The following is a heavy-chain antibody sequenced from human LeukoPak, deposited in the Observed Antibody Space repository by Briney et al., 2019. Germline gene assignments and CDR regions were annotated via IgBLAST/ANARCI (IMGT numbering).Heavy chain of an antibody. D-gene: IGHD5/OR15-5a*01. CDR3: ARHSVASPHYFDY. CDR1: GGSISPYY. V-gene: IGHV4-59*08. J-gene: IGHJ4*02. CDR2: IFYNGST. Sequence: KTSETLTLTCTVSGGSISPYYWSWIRQPPGKDLEWIALIFYNGSTHYNPSLTIRVTISVDTSKNQFSLKLTSVTAADTGVYYCARHSVASPHYFDYWGQGALVTVAS.